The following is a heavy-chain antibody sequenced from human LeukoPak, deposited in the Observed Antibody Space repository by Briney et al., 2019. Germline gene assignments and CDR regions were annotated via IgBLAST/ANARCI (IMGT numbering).Heavy chain of an antibody. D-gene: IGHD5-18*01. CDR2: INSDGSSR. CDR1: GFTFSSYW. CDR3: VRGYSAVVFDY. Sequence: PGGSLRLSCAASGFTFSSYWMHWVRQAPGKGLVWVSRINSDGSSRTYADSVKGRFTISRDNAKNTLYLQMNSLRAEDTAVHYCVRGYSAVVFDYWGQGTLVTVSS. J-gene: IGHJ4*02. V-gene: IGHV3-74*01.